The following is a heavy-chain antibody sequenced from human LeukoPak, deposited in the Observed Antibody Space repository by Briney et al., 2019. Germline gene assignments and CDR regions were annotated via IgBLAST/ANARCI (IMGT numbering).Heavy chain of an antibody. Sequence: GGSRRLSCVVSGFGISYNYMSWVRQAPGKGLEWVSLIYSAGDSYYADSVKGRFIISKDNSKNTVYLQMNRLRPEDTAVYYCASHYCSAGSCYFDGWGQGTLVAVSS. CDR1: GFGISYNY. V-gene: IGHV3-53*01. CDR2: IYSAGDS. D-gene: IGHD2-8*02. CDR3: ASHYCSAGSCYFDG. J-gene: IGHJ4*02.